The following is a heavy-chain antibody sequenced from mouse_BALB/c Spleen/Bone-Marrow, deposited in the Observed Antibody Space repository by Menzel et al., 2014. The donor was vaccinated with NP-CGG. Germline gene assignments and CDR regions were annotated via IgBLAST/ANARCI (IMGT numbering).Heavy chain of an antibody. CDR2: IDPANGNT. CDR3: ASYYYGRYFDV. Sequence: VQLQQSGAELVKPGASVKLSCTASGFNIKDTYMHWVNQRPEQGLEWIGRIDPANGNTKYDPKFQGKATITADTSSNTAYLRLSSRTSEDTAVYYCASYYYGRYFDVWGAGTTVTVSS. J-gene: IGHJ1*01. D-gene: IGHD1-1*01. V-gene: IGHV14-3*02. CDR1: GFNIKDTY.